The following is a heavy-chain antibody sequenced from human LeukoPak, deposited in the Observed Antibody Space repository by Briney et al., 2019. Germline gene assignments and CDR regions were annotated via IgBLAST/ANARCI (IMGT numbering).Heavy chain of an antibody. Sequence: SVKVSCKASGGTFSSYAISWVRQAPGQGLEWMGGIIPIFGTANYAQKFQGRVTITADESTSTAYMELSSLRSEDTAVYYCASGYDSGGYYYSQYWGQGTLVTVSS. D-gene: IGHD3-22*01. CDR1: GGTFSSYA. J-gene: IGHJ4*02. CDR2: IIPIFGTA. V-gene: IGHV1-69*13. CDR3: ASGYDSGGYYYSQY.